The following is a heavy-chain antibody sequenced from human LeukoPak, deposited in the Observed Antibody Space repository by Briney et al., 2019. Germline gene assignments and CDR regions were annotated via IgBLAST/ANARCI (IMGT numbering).Heavy chain of an antibody. V-gene: IGHV3-53*01. Sequence: PGGSLRLSCAASGFTFSSYGMHWVRQAPGKGLEWVSVIYSGGSTYYADSVKGRFTTSRDNSKNTLYLQMNSLRAEDTAVYYCARSLPNRGSYYYWGQGTLVTVSS. D-gene: IGHD1-26*01. J-gene: IGHJ4*02. CDR2: IYSGGST. CDR1: GFTFSSYG. CDR3: ARSLPNRGSYYY.